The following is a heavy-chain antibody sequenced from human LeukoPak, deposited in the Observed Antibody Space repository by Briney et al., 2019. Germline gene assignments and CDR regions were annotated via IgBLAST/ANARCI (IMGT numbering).Heavy chain of an antibody. CDR3: ARTNSGYDAFDI. CDR1: GFIFSSYG. J-gene: IGHJ3*02. CDR2: IRYDGSRK. Sequence: GGSLRLSCAASGFIFSSYGMHWVRQAPDKGLEWVAFIRYDGSRKYYADSVKGRFTISRDNSKNTLYLQMNSLRAEDTAVYYCARTNSGYDAFDIWGQGTMVTVSS. V-gene: IGHV3-30*02. D-gene: IGHD5-12*01.